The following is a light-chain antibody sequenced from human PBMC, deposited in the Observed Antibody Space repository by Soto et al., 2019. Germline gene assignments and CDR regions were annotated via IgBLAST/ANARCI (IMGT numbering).Light chain of an antibody. J-gene: IGKJ2*01. CDR2: MGS. V-gene: IGKV2-28*01. CDR1: QSLLNRNSYNH. Sequence: IVMTQSPLILSVTPGEPASISCRSSQSLLNRNSYNHVDWYVQKPGQSPQVLIFMGSNRAPGVPDRFSGSETVTDFTLTISEVVAEDVGIYYCMQALQTPLTFGQGTKLE. CDR3: MQALQTPLT.